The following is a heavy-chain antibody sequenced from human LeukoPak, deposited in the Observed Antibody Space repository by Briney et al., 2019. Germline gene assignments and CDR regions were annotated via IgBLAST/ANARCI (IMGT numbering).Heavy chain of an antibody. CDR1: EFSVGSNY. CDR3: ARDREGYCSGGSCTNFDY. V-gene: IGHV3-66*01. J-gene: IGHJ4*02. CDR2: IYSGGST. Sequence: PGGSLRLSCAASEFSVGSNYMTWVRQAPGKGLEWVSLIYSGGSTYYADSVKGRFTISRDNSKNTLYLQMNSLRVDDTAVYYCARDREGYCSGGSCTNFDYWGQGTLVTVSS. D-gene: IGHD2-15*01.